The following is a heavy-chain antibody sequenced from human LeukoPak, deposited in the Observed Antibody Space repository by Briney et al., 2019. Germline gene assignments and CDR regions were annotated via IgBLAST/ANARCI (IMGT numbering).Heavy chain of an antibody. CDR3: ARGVTYYYGSGSYYPSGGNWFDP. J-gene: IGHJ5*02. V-gene: IGHV4-4*07. D-gene: IGHD3-10*01. CDR2: IYTSGST. Sequence: SETLSLTCTVSGGSISSYYWSWIRQPAGKGLEWIGRIYTSGSTNYNPSLKSRVTISVDTSKNQFSLKLSSVTAADTAVYYCARGVTYYYGSGSYYPSGGNWFDPWGQGTLVTVSS. CDR1: GGSISSYY.